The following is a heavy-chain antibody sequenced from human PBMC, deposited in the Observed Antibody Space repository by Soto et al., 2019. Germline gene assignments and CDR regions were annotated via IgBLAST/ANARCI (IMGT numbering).Heavy chain of an antibody. CDR2: INHSGST. CDR1: GGSFSGYY. CDR3: ARGLDCSSTSCEFDY. V-gene: IGHV4-34*01. Sequence: SETLSLTCAVYGGSFSGYYWSWIRQPPGKGLEWIGEINHSGSTNYNPSLKSRVTISVDTSKNQFSLKLSSVTAADTAVYYCARGLDCSSTSCEFDYWGQGTLVTVSS. J-gene: IGHJ4*02. D-gene: IGHD2-2*01.